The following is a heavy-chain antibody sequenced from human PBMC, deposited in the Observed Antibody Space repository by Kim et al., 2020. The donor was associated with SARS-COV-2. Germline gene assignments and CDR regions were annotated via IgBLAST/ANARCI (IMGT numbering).Heavy chain of an antibody. CDR3: AKAPYGGIAAAGTDY. Sequence: GGSLRLSCAASGFTFSSYAMSWVRQAPGKGLEWVSAISGSGGSTYYADSVKGRFTISRDNSKNTLYLQMNSLRAEDTAVYYCAKAPYGGIAAAGTDYWGQGTLVTVSS. CDR2: ISGSGGST. CDR1: GFTFSSYA. J-gene: IGHJ4*02. D-gene: IGHD6-13*01. V-gene: IGHV3-23*01.